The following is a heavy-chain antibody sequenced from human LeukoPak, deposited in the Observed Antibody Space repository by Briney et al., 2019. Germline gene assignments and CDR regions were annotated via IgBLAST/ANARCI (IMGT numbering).Heavy chain of an antibody. CDR3: AKPPPDSSSWLFDY. D-gene: IGHD6-13*01. V-gene: IGHV3-23*01. J-gene: IGHJ4*02. Sequence: GGSLRLSCAASGFTFSTYAMSWVRQAQGKGLERVSTISGDGGTTYYADSVKGRFTISRDNSKNTLYLQMNSLRVEDTAVYYCAKPPPDSSSWLFDYWGKGTLVTVSS. CDR1: GFTFSTYA. CDR2: ISGDGGTT.